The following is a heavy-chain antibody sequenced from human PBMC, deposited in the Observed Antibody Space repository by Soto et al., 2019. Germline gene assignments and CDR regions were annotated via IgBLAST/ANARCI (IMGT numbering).Heavy chain of an antibody. D-gene: IGHD6-19*01. CDR3: ASHRGEGYYSSGWKTRVYYYGMDV. V-gene: IGHV5-51*01. CDR2: IYPGDSDT. J-gene: IGHJ6*02. Sequence: GESLKISCKGSGYSFTSYWIGWVRQMPGKGLEWMGIIYPGDSDTRYSPSFQGQVTISADKSISTAYLQWSSLKASDTAMYYCASHRGEGYYSSGWKTRVYYYGMDVWGQGTTVTVSS. CDR1: GYSFTSYW.